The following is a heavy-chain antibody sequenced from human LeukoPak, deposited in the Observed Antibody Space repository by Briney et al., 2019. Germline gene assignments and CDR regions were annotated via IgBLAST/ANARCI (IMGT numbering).Heavy chain of an antibody. CDR2: TYTSGST. V-gene: IGHV4-4*09. CDR3: ARYYDFWSGYYYMDV. J-gene: IGHJ6*03. D-gene: IGHD3-3*01. Sequence: SETLSLTCTVSGGSISSYYWSWIRQPPGKGLEWIGYTYTSGSTNYNPSLKSRVTISVDTSKNQFSLKLSSVTAADTAVYYCARYYDFWSGYYYMDVWGKGTTVTVSS. CDR1: GGSISSYY.